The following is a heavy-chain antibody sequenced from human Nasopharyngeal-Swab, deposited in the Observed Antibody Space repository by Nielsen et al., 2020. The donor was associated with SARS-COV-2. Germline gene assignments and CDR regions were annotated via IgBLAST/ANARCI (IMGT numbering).Heavy chain of an antibody. J-gene: IGHJ4*02. Sequence: WIRQPPGKGLEWIGYIYYSGSTNYNPSLKSRVTISVDTSKNQFSLKLSSVTAADTAVYYCARVRGATCLNWGQGTLVTVSS. D-gene: IGHD1-26*01. CDR2: IYYSGST. CDR3: ARVRGATCLN. V-gene: IGHV4-59*01.